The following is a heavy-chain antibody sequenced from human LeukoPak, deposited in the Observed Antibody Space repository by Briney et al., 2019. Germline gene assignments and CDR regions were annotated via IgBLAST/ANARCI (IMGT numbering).Heavy chain of an antibody. CDR3: ASSGFDYYYYMDV. D-gene: IGHD5-12*01. CDR1: GGSISTYY. Sequence: SETLSLTCAVSGGSISTYYWSCIRQPPGKGLEWIGYIYYSGSTNYNPSLKSRVTISVDTSKNQFSLKLSSVTAADTAVYYCASSGFDYYYYMDVWGKGTTVTVSS. CDR2: IYYSGST. J-gene: IGHJ6*03. V-gene: IGHV4-59*01.